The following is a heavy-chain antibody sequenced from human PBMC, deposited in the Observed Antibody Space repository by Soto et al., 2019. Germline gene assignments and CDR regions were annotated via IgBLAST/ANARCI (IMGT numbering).Heavy chain of an antibody. D-gene: IGHD3-9*01. J-gene: IGHJ4*02. V-gene: IGHV3-23*01. CDR2: ISGSGGST. Sequence: EVQLLESGGGLVQPGGSLRLSCAASGFTFSSYAMSWVRQAPGKGLEWVSAISGSGGSTYYADSVKGRFTISRDNSKNTLYLQMNSLRAEDTAVYYCAKGILSAILTGYPSEEIDYWGQGTLVTVSS. CDR3: AKGILSAILTGYPSEEIDY. CDR1: GFTFSSYA.